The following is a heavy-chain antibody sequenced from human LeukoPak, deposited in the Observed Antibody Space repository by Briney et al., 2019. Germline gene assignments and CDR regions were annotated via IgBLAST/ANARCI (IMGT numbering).Heavy chain of an antibody. CDR3: ARLSDILTGFSPYFDS. V-gene: IGHV5-51*01. CDR2: IYPGDSDT. J-gene: IGHJ4*02. Sequence: GESLKISCKGSGYSFTTYWIGWVRQMPGKGLEWMGIIYPGDSDTRYSPSFQGQVTISADKSIRTAYLQWSSLKASDTAMYYCARLSDILTGFSPYFDSWGQGTLVTVSS. D-gene: IGHD3-9*01. CDR1: GYSFTTYW.